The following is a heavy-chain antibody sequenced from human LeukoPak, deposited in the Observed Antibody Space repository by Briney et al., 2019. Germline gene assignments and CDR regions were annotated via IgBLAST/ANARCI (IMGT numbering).Heavy chain of an antibody. D-gene: IGHD6-19*01. CDR2: INHSGST. Sequence: SETLSLTCAVYGGSFSGYYWSWIRQPPGKGLEWIGEINHSGSTNYNPSLKSRVTISVDTSKSQFSLKLSSVTAADTAVYYCARALLGSGWLFDYWGQGTLVTVSS. CDR3: ARALLGSGWLFDY. V-gene: IGHV4-34*01. J-gene: IGHJ4*02. CDR1: GGSFSGYY.